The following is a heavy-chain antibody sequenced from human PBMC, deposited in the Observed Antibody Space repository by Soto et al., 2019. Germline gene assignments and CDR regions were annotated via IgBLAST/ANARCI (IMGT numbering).Heavy chain of an antibody. Sequence: QVQLVQSGAEVKKPGASVKVSCKFSGYTFTDHYIHWVRQAPGQGLEWMGWINSNSGGTNSAQKFQGRVTMTRDTSISTAYMELTRLRSDDTAMYYCARDSPSLAYCGGDCYSIDYWGQGTLVTVSS. V-gene: IGHV1-2*02. D-gene: IGHD2-21*02. CDR2: INSNSGGT. CDR3: ARDSPSLAYCGGDCYSIDY. J-gene: IGHJ4*02. CDR1: GYTFTDHY.